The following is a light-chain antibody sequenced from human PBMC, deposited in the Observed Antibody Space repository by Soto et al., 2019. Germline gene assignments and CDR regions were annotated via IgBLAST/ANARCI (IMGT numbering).Light chain of an antibody. V-gene: IGKV3-11*01. CDR1: QSVSSY. CDR3: QQRSNWPLN. J-gene: IGKJ4*01. Sequence: EIVLTQSPATLSLSPGERATLSCRASQSVSSYLAWYQQKPGQPPRLVIYDASNRATGIPARFSGSGSGTDFTLTISSLKPEDFAVYYCQQRSNWPLNFGGGTKVEIK. CDR2: DAS.